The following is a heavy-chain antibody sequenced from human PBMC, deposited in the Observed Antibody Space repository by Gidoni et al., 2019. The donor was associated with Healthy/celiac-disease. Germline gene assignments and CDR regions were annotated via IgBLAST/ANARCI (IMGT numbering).Heavy chain of an antibody. Sequence: QVQLVQSGAEVKKPGASVKVSCKASGYTFTSYDINWVRQATGQGLEWMGWMNPNSGNTGYAQKFQGRVTMTRNTSISTAYMELSSLRSEDTAVYYCARGRGVRTMVQGAPCYWGQGTLVTVSS. V-gene: IGHV1-8*01. J-gene: IGHJ4*02. CDR3: ARGRGVRTMVQGAPCY. CDR1: GYTFTSYD. CDR2: MNPNSGNT. D-gene: IGHD3-10*01.